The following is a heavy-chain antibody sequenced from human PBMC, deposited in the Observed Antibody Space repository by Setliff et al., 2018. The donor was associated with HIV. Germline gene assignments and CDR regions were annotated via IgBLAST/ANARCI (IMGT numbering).Heavy chain of an antibody. Sequence: PSETLSLTCTVSGGSISTSNWWGWIRQTPGKGLEWIGRIYTSGSTNYNPSLKSRVTMSVDTSKNQFSLKLSSVTAADTAVYYCARGLSFYDPGGFDYWGQGTLVTVSS. CDR1: GGSISTSNW. CDR3: ARGLSFYDPGGFDY. CDR2: IYTSGST. J-gene: IGHJ4*02. D-gene: IGHD3-22*01. V-gene: IGHV4-4*07.